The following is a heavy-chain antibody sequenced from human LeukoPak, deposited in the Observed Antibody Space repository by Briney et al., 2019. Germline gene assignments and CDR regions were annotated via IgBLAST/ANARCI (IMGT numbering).Heavy chain of an antibody. CDR1: EFTFSSHQ. CDR3: ARDWRQDNAFDL. D-gene: IGHD2-15*01. J-gene: IGHJ3*01. Sequence: GGSLRLSCAASEFTFSSHQMSWVRQAPGKGLEWGAKITQDGSEKYYMDSVKGRFIISRDNGKNSLYLQMNSLRVEDTAVYYCARDWRQDNAFDLWGQGTMVTVSS. CDR2: ITQDGSEK. V-gene: IGHV3-7*01.